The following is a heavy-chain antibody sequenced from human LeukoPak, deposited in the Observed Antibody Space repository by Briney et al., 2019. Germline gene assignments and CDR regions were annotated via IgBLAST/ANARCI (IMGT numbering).Heavy chain of an antibody. D-gene: IGHD2-2*01. CDR3: AQDRGARYPFGMDV. V-gene: IGHV3-23*01. CDR2: IGGGGTT. J-gene: IGHJ6*02. CDR1: GLTFSTYA. Sequence: HSGGSLRLSCAASGLTFSTYAMRWIRQAPGKGLEWVSSIGGGGTTSYADSVKGRFTISGDLSKITVYLQMNSLRAEDTAVYYCAQDRGARYPFGMDVWGQGTTVTVSS.